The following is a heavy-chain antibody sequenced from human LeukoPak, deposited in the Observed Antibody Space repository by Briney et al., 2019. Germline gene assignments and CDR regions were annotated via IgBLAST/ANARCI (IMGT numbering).Heavy chain of an antibody. Sequence: GGSLRLSCAASGFTFSSYGMHWVRQAPGKGLEWVAFIRYDGSNKYYADSVKGRFTLSRDNSKNTLYLQMNRLRSEDTAVYYCAKDRKAERYFDWLLGLWGQGTLVTVSS. V-gene: IGHV3-30*02. CDR2: IRYDGSNK. CDR3: AKDRKAERYFDWLLGL. J-gene: IGHJ4*02. CDR1: GFTFSSYG. D-gene: IGHD3-9*01.